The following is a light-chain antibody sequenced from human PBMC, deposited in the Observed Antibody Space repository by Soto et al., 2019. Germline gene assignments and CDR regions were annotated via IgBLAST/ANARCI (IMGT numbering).Light chain of an antibody. V-gene: IGLV3-21*02. CDR2: DDR. CDR1: NIESKS. Sequence: SYELTQPPSVSVAPGQTARITCGGNNIESKSVHWYQQKPRQAPVLVVYDDRDRPSGIPERFSGSNSGNPATLTISRVEAGDEADYYCQVWDSSSDHWVFGGGTKLTVL. CDR3: QVWDSSSDHWV. J-gene: IGLJ3*02.